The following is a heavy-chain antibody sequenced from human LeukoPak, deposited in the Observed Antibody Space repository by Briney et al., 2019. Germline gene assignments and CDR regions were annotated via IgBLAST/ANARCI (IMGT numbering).Heavy chain of an antibody. CDR3: ARENSYYDSSGYYFNYYGMDV. CDR1: GYTFTSYY. J-gene: IGHJ6*02. D-gene: IGHD3-22*01. CDR2: INPSGGST. V-gene: IGHV1-46*01. Sequence: ASVKVSCKASGYTFTSYYMHWVRQAPGQGLEWMGIINPSGGSTSYAQKFQGRVTMTRDTSTSTVYVELSSLRSEDTAVYYCARENSYYDSSGYYFNYYGMDVWGQGTTVTVSS.